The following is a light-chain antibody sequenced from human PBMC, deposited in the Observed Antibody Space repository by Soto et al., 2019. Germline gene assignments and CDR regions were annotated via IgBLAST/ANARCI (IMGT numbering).Light chain of an antibody. CDR3: QAWDSSTVLV. CDR2: QDS. Sequence: SYELTQPPSVSVSPGQTASITCSGAKLGDKYACWYQQKPGQSPVLVIYQDSKRPSGIPERFSGSNSGNTATLTISGTQAMDEADYYCQAWDSSTVLVFGTGTKLTVL. V-gene: IGLV3-1*01. J-gene: IGLJ1*01. CDR1: KLGDKY.